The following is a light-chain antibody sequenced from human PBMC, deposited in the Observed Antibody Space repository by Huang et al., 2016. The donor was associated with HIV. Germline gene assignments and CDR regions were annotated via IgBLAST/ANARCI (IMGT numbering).Light chain of an antibody. Sequence: EIVLTQSPATLSLSPGERATLSCGASQSVTNNYLAWYQQKPGLAPRLLSYDSSTRAPGIPDRVGGSGSGTDFTLTINRLEPEDFALYYCHQYGSSPLTFGGGTKVEIK. CDR3: HQYGSSPLT. V-gene: IGKV3D-20*01. CDR2: DSS. CDR1: QSVTNNY. J-gene: IGKJ4*01.